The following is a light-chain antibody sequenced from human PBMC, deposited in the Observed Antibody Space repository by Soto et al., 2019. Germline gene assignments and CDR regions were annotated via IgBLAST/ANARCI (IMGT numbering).Light chain of an antibody. CDR2: EGN. V-gene: IGLV2-23*01. Sequence: QSALTQPASVSGSPGQSITISCTGTSSDVGSYNLVSWFQQHPGKAPKLMIYEGNKRPSGVSTRFSGSKSGNTASLTISGLQAEDEADYSCCSYAGSSTYVFGTGTKVTVL. J-gene: IGLJ1*01. CDR1: SSDVGSYNL. CDR3: CSYAGSSTYV.